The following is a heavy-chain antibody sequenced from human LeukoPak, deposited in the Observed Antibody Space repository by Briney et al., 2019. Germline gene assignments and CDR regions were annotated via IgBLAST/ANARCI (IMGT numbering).Heavy chain of an antibody. V-gene: IGHV4-30-2*01. D-gene: IGHD4-17*01. CDR2: IYHSGST. CDR3: ARVVGYGDYQRYQFDP. Sequence: KPSETLALTCAVSGGSISSGGYSWSWIRQLPGKGLEWIGYIYHSGSTYYNPSLKSRVTISVDRSKNQFSLKLSSVTAADTAVYYCARVVGYGDYQRYQFDPWGQGTLVTVSS. J-gene: IGHJ5*02. CDR1: GGSISSGGYS.